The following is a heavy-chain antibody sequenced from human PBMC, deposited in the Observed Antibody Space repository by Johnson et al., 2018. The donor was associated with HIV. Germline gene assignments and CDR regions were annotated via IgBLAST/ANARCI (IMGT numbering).Heavy chain of an antibody. V-gene: IGHV3-33*01. CDR2: IWYDGSNK. D-gene: IGHD2-2*01. CDR3: ARGDIVVVPAATRAQDAFDI. J-gene: IGHJ3*02. Sequence: QMQLVESGGGVVQPGRSLRLSCTASGFTFRSYGIHWVRQAPGKGLEWVALIWYDGSNKYYADSVKGRFTISRDNSKNTLYLQMNSLRAEDTAVYYCARGDIVVVPAATRAQDAFDIWGQGTMVTVSS. CDR1: GFTFRSYG.